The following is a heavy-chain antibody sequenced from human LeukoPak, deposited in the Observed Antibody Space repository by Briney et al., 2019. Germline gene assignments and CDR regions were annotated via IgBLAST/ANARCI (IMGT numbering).Heavy chain of an antibody. V-gene: IGHV5-51*01. CDR1: GYSFTTYW. CDR2: IYPGDSDT. Sequence: GESLKISCKGSGYSFTTYWIAWVRQMPGKGLEWMGIIYPGDSDTRYSPPFQGQVSISVDKSISTAYLQWSSLKASDTAMYYCARTPDSSGKNWFDPWGQGTLVTVSS. D-gene: IGHD3-22*01. J-gene: IGHJ5*02. CDR3: ARTPDSSGKNWFDP.